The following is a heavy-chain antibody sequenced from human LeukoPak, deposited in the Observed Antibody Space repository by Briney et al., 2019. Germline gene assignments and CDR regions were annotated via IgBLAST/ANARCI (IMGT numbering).Heavy chain of an antibody. CDR2: VSSTSSYI. V-gene: IGHV3-21*01. J-gene: IGHJ4*02. D-gene: IGHD3-3*01. Sequence: PGRSLRLSCAASGFTFSSYGMYWVRQAPGQGLEWVSAVSSTSSYIYYAGSVKGRFTISRDNAKNSVYLQMNSLRAEDTAVYYCVRDLWNEVKIFDYWGQGTLVTVSS. CDR1: GFTFSSYG. CDR3: VRDLWNEVKIFDY.